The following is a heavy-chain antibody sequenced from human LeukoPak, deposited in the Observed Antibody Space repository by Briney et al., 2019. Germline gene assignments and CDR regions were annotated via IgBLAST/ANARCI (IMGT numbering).Heavy chain of an antibody. CDR2: SSSSDDGK. CDR1: GLSLNSYA. Sequence: GGSLRLSCTASGLSLNSYAISWVRQVPGQGLEWVSASSSSDDGKWYADSVRGRFTISRDTSKNTVYLQMNSLRVEDAGVYYCAKAPVTSCRGAFCYPFDYWGHGTLVTVSS. V-gene: IGHV3-23*01. D-gene: IGHD2-21*01. J-gene: IGHJ4*01. CDR3: AKAPVTSCRGAFCYPFDY.